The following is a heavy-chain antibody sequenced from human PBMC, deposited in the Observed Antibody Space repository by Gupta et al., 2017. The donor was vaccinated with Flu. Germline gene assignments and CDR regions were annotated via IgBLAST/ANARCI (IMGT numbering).Heavy chain of an antibody. D-gene: IGHD3-3*01. V-gene: IGHV4-59*01. CDR3: ARRYPHTLLVVFDV. J-gene: IGHJ3*01. Sequence: QVQLQDSGPGLVKPSETLFLTCTVSGDSISSYYWGWIRQPPGKGLEWIGYIYYTGSANYNPSLKSRVTISADTSKNHFSLKLSSVTAADTAVYYCARRYPHTLLVVFDVWGQGTMVTVSS. CDR2: IYYTGSA. CDR1: GDSISSYY.